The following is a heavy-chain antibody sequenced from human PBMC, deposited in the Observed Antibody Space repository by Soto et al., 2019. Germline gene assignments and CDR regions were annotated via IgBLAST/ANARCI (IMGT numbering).Heavy chain of an antibody. Sequence: AGGSLRLSCAASGFTFSSYWMSWVRQAPGKGLEWVANIKQDGSEKYYVDSAKGRFTISRDNAKNSLYLQMNSLRAEDTALYYFARDSYYYDSSGYYYYFDYWGQGTLVTVSS. V-gene: IGHV3-7*04. J-gene: IGHJ4*02. CDR2: IKQDGSEK. D-gene: IGHD3-22*01. CDR3: ARDSYYYDSSGYYYYFDY. CDR1: GFTFSSYW.